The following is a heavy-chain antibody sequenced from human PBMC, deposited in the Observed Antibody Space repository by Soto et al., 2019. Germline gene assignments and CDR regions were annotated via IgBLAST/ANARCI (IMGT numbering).Heavy chain of an antibody. Sequence: ASVKVSCKACGYTFTGYYMHWVRQDPGQGLEWMGWINPNSGGTNYAQKFQGRVTMTRDTSISTAYMELSRLRSDDTAVYYCARAYSGSYYWFDPWGQGTLVTVSS. CDR1: GYTFTGYY. D-gene: IGHD1-26*01. CDR2: INPNSGGT. J-gene: IGHJ5*02. CDR3: ARAYSGSYYWFDP. V-gene: IGHV1-2*02.